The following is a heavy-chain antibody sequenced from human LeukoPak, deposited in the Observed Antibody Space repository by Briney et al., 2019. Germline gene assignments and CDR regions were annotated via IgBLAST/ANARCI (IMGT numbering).Heavy chain of an antibody. CDR2: MSPNSGNT. Sequence: ASVKVSCKASGYTFTSYDINWVRQATGQGLEWMGWMSPNSGNTGYAQKVQGRVTMTTDTSTSTAYLELRSLRSDDTAVYYCARDYDRWNNDCFDPWGQGTLVIVSS. D-gene: IGHD1/OR15-1a*01. J-gene: IGHJ5*02. CDR1: GYTFTSYD. CDR3: ARDYDRWNNDCFDP. V-gene: IGHV1-8*01.